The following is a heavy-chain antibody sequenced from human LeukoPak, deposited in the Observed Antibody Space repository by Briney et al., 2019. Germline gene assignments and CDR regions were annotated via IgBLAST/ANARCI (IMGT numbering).Heavy chain of an antibody. V-gene: IGHV4-34*01. CDR1: GGSFPNYY. CDR2: ITHHGST. D-gene: IGHD4-17*01. CDR3: APIFGDYSDFDS. J-gene: IGHJ4*02. Sequence: PSETLSLTCDVYGGSFPNYYLSWVRQHPGKRLQWIGEITHHGSTNYNPSLKSRVSISVDTSKNQFSLKLSSVAAADTAVYYCAPIFGDYSDFDSWGQGTLVTVSS.